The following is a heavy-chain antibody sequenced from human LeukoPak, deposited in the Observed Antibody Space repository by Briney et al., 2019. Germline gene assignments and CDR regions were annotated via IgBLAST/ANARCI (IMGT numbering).Heavy chain of an antibody. D-gene: IGHD6-19*01. V-gene: IGHV4-59*01. Sequence: SETLSLTCTVSGGSISSYYWSWIRQPPGKGLEWIGYIYYSGSTNYNPSLKSRVTISVDTSKNQFSLKLSSVTAADTAVYYCARDNRYSSGWYVPDYWGQGTLVTVSS. CDR2: IYYSGST. CDR1: GGSISSYY. CDR3: ARDNRYSSGWYVPDY. J-gene: IGHJ4*02.